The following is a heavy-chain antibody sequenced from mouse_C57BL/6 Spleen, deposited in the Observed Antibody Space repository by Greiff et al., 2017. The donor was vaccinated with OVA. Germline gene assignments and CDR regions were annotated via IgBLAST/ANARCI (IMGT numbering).Heavy chain of an antibody. V-gene: IGHV14-4*01. CDR3: TTRSPFAY. CDR2: IDPENGDT. CDR1: GFNIKDDY. Sequence: EVQLQQSGAELVRPGASVKLSCTASGFNIKDDYMHWVKQRPEQGLEWIGWIDPENGDTEYASKFQGKATITADTSSNTAYLQLSSLTSEDTAVYYCTTRSPFAYWGQGTLVTVSA. J-gene: IGHJ3*01.